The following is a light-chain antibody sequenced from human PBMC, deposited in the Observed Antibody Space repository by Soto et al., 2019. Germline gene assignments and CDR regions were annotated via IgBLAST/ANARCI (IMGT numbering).Light chain of an antibody. CDR1: QNIGSF. Sequence: THVTQCPCSLSSSIGDRVTITCLASQNIGSFLNWYQQKPGEAPRLLVYSAFRIQSGVPSRFNASGSGTDFTLSISSLQPQDFSTYYCQQGSTTPITFGLGTRLEIK. CDR2: SAF. J-gene: IGKJ5*01. CDR3: QQGSTTPIT. V-gene: IGKV1-39*01.